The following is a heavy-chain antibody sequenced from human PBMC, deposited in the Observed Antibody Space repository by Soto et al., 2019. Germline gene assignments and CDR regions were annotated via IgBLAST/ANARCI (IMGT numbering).Heavy chain of an antibody. CDR1: GGSISSGGYS. J-gene: IGHJ6*02. CDR3: IRVPHSAGWYDFWSVYYSEV. D-gene: IGHD3-3*01. Sequence: SETLSLTCAVSGGSISSGGYSWSWIRQPPGKGLEWIGYIYHSGSTYYNPSLKSRVTISVDRSRNQSSLKLSSVTAADTAVYFCIRVPHSAGWYDFWSVYYSEVLGQGATVTIFS. CDR2: IYHSGST. V-gene: IGHV4-30-2*01.